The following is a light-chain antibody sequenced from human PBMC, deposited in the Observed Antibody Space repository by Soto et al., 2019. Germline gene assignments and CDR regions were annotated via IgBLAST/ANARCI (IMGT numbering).Light chain of an antibody. CDR2: SNN. J-gene: IGLJ1*01. CDR3: AAWDDSLSCYV. Sequence: QPVLTQPPSASGTPGQRVTISCSGSTSNIGSNTVNWYQQLPGTAPKLLIYSNNQRPSGVPDRFSGSKSGTSASLAISGLQSEDEAYYYCAAWDDSLSCYVFGTGTKLTVL. CDR1: TSNIGSNT. V-gene: IGLV1-44*01.